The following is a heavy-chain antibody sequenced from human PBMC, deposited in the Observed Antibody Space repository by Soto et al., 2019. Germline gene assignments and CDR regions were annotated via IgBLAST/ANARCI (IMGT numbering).Heavy chain of an antibody. J-gene: IGHJ4*02. CDR3: ARLGRDGAIVLFDH. CDR1: GGSITSSIYH. V-gene: IGHV4-39*01. CDR2: IYYRGST. D-gene: IGHD3-10*01. Sequence: QLQLQESGPGLVKPSETLSLTCTVSGGSITSSIYHWAWIRQPPTKGLEWIGNIYYRGSTYYNPSLNRRVTISVDTSKNQFSLTLTSVTAADTAVYFCARLGRDGAIVLFDHWGQGILVTVSS.